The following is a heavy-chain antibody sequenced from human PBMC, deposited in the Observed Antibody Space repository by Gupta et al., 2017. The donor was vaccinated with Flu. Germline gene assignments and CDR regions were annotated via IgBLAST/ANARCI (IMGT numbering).Heavy chain of an antibody. CDR2: INHSGST. V-gene: IGHV4-34*01. CDR3: ARVRGYCSGGSCYGLYYYYYYGMDV. J-gene: IGHJ6*02. Sequence: QVHLQQWGAGLVKPSETLSLTCAVYGGSFSGYYWSWLRQPPGKGLEGTGEINHSGSTNYNPSLKSRVTISVDTSKNQFSLKLSSVTAADTAVYYCARVRGYCSGGSCYGLYYYYYYGMDVWGQGTTVTVSS. D-gene: IGHD2-15*01. CDR1: GGSFSGYY.